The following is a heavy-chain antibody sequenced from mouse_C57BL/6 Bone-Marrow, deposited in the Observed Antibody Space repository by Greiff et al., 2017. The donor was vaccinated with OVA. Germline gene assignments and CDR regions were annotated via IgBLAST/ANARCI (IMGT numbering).Heavy chain of an antibody. CDR2: INPSNGGT. CDR1: GYTFTSYW. CDR3: ERRDGYPLCWYFDV. Sequence: VQLQQPGTELVKPGASVKLSCKASGYTFTSYWMHWVKQRPGQGLEWIGNINPSNGGTHYNEKFKSKATLTVDKSSSTAYMQLSSLTSEDSAVYDCERRDGYPLCWYFDVWGTGTTVTVSS. D-gene: IGHD2-3*01. J-gene: IGHJ1*03. V-gene: IGHV1-53*01.